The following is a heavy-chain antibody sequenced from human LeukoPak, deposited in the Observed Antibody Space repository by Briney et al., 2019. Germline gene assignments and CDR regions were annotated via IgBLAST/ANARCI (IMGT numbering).Heavy chain of an antibody. V-gene: IGHV4-34*01. CDR1: GGSFSGYY. Sequence: SETLSLTCAVCGGSFSGYYWSWLRQPPGKGLEWIGVINHSGSTNYNPSLKSRVTVSVDTSKNQFSLKLSSVTAADTAVYYCARGGYYDILTGYYTRYNWCDLWGQGTLVTVSS. J-gene: IGHJ5*02. CDR2: INHSGST. CDR3: ARGGYYDILTGYYTRYNWCDL. D-gene: IGHD3-9*01.